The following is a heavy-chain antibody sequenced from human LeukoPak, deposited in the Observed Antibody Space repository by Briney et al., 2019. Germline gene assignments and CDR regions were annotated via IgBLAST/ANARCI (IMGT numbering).Heavy chain of an antibody. J-gene: IGHJ3*02. D-gene: IGHD3-3*01. CDR2: IRTSAYGETT. Sequence: GGSLRLSCVASGFTFSSYGMHWVRQAPGKGLEWVAFIRTSAYGETTEDAASVRGRFTISRDDSESIAYLQMNSLKTEDTAVYYCTRALRIIGDAFDIWGQGTMVAVSS. CDR1: GFTFSSYG. V-gene: IGHV3-49*04. CDR3: TRALRIIGDAFDI.